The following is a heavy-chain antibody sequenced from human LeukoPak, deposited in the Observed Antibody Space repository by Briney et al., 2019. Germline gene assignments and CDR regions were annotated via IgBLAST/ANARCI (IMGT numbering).Heavy chain of an antibody. Sequence: SETLSLTCTVSGGSISSSSYYRGWIRQPPGKGLEWIGEINHSGSTNYNPSLKSRVTISVDTSKNQFSLKLSSVTAADTAVYYCARGRSVVTMIVVVIRGRGTSFDYWGQGTLVTVSS. CDR2: INHSGST. CDR1: GGSISSSSYY. V-gene: IGHV4-39*07. J-gene: IGHJ4*02. CDR3: ARGRSVVTMIVVVIRGRGTSFDY. D-gene: IGHD3-22*01.